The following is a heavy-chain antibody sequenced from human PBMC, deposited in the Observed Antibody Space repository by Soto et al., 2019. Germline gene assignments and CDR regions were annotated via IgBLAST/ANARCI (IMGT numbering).Heavy chain of an antibody. CDR3: SRGREDIVVVVAATAFDI. CDR1: GYNFTSYD. CDR2: MNPNSGNT. D-gene: IGHD2-15*01. V-gene: IGHV1-8*01. Sequence: GGSVKVSCKGSGYNFTSYDINWVRQATGQGLYWMGWMNPNSGNTGYAQKFQGRVTMTMNTSISTAYMELSSLRSEDTAVYYCSRGREDIVVVVAATAFDIWGQGTMVTV. J-gene: IGHJ3*02.